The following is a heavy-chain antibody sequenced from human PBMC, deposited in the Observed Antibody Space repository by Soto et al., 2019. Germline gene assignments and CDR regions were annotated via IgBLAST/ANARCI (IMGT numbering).Heavy chain of an antibody. CDR2: ISDSGGST. Sequence: PGGSLRLSCAASGFTFSSYAMTWVRQAPGKGLEWVSCISDSGGSTYYADSVKGRFTISRDNSKNTLYLQMNSLRAEDTAVYYCAKFEQQLIREGFDSWGQGTLVTVSS. CDR3: AKFEQQLIREGFDS. CDR1: GFTFSSYA. J-gene: IGHJ5*01. V-gene: IGHV3-23*01. D-gene: IGHD6-13*01.